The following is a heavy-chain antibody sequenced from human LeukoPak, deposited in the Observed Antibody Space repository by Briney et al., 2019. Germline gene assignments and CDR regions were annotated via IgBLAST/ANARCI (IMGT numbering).Heavy chain of an antibody. CDR1: GGSISSSGYY. CDR3: ARHEYSGSYYGLSWFNP. D-gene: IGHD1-26*01. V-gene: IGHV4-39*01. J-gene: IGHJ5*02. CDR2: IYYSGST. Sequence: SETLSLTCTVSGGSISSSGYYWGWIRQPPGKGLEWIASIYYSGSTYYNPSLKSRVTISVDTSKNQLSLKLSSLTAADTAVHYCARHEYSGSYYGLSWFNPWGQGTLVTVSS.